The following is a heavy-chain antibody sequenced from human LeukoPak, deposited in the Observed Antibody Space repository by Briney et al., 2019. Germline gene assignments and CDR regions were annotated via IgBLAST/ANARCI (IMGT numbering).Heavy chain of an antibody. J-gene: IGHJ4*02. D-gene: IGHD6-13*01. V-gene: IGHV3-21*01. CDR3: ARYEAAAGTVDY. CDR1: GFTFSSHG. Sequence: GGTLRLSCAASGFTFSSHGMNWVRQAPGKGLEWVSSISSSSSYIYYADSVKGRFTISRDNAKNSLYLQMNSLRAEDTAVYYCARYEAAAGTVDYWGQGTLVTVSS. CDR2: ISSSSSYI.